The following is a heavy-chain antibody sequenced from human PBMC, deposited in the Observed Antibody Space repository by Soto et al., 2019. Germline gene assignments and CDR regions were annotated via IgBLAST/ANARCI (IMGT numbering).Heavy chain of an antibody. CDR1: GYTFTNYW. CDR3: ARVWEMATVAACDY. J-gene: IGHJ4*02. D-gene: IGHD6-13*01. V-gene: IGHV5-51*01. Sequence: PGESLKISCRVSGYTFTNYWIAWVRQMPGKGLEWMGIIYPGDSDTRYSPSFQGQVTISVDKSINTAYLQWSSLKASDSAMYYCARVWEMATVAACDYWGQGTLVTV. CDR2: IYPGDSDT.